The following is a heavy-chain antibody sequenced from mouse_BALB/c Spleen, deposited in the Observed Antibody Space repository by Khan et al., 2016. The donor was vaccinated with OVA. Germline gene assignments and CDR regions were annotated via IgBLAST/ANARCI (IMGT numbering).Heavy chain of an antibody. CDR3: ARGYFGNYEFAY. J-gene: IGHJ3*01. D-gene: IGHD2-1*01. CDR2: IFPGTGTT. V-gene: IGHV1S132*01. CDR1: GYTFTNYW. Sequence: QVQLQQSGAELVKPGASVKLSCKTSGYTFTNYWIQWINQRPGQGLGWIGQIFPGTGTTYYNEIFKAKATLTIDTSSSTAYMQLTSLTSEDSAVYFCARGYFGNYEFAYWGQGTLVTVSP.